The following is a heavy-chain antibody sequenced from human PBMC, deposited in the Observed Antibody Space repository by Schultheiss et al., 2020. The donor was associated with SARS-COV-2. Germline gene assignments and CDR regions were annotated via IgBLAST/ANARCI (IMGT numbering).Heavy chain of an antibody. J-gene: IGHJ6*02. CDR2: ISSSGSTI. CDR3: ARDVHMLGVLRQGYYYGMDV. Sequence: GESLKISCAASGFTFSSYAMHWVRQAPGKGLEWVSYISSSGSTIYYADSVKGRFTISRDNAKNSLYLQMNSLRAEDTAVYYCARDVHMLGVLRQGYYYGMDVWGQGTTVTVSS. V-gene: IGHV3-48*04. CDR1: GFTFSSYA. D-gene: IGHD1-26*01.